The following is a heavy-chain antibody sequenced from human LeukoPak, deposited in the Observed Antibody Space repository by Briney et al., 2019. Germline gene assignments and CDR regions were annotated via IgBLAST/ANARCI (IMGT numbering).Heavy chain of an antibody. D-gene: IGHD1-7*01. V-gene: IGHV3-30-3*01. CDR3: ARDYWWNYDY. CDR1: GFTFNKYA. Sequence: PGGPLRLSCAASGFTFNKYAMSWVRQAPGKGLEWVAVISKDGSDKYYPGSVRGRFTISRDNSKNTIYLQMDSLRAEDTAIYYCARDYWWNYDYWGQGTLVTVSS. J-gene: IGHJ4*02. CDR2: ISKDGSDK.